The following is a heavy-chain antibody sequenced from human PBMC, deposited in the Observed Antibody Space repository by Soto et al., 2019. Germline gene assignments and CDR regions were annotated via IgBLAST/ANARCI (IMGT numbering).Heavy chain of an antibody. CDR1: GGSISSYY. V-gene: IGHV4-59*01. CDR3: ARDRMATGRFDY. Sequence: SETLSLTCTVSGGSISSYYWSWIRQPPGKGLEWIGYIYYSGSTNYDPSLKSRVTISVDTSKNQFSLKLSSVTAADTAVYYCARDRMATGRFDYWGQGTLVTVSS. CDR2: IYYSGST. J-gene: IGHJ4*02. D-gene: IGHD5-12*01.